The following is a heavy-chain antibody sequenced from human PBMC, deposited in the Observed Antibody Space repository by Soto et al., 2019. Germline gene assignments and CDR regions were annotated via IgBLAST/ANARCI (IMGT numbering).Heavy chain of an antibody. J-gene: IGHJ3*02. CDR3: ARGVSGYSYGFGAFDI. V-gene: IGHV3-53*01. CDR2: IYNDATT. Sequence: GGSMRLSCAASGFTVSSNYMTWVRQAPGKGLEWVSVIYNDATTYYADSVKGRFTFSRDNSKNTLYLQMNSLRDEDTAVYYCARGVSGYSYGFGAFDIWGQGTMVTV. D-gene: IGHD5-18*01. CDR1: GFTVSSNY.